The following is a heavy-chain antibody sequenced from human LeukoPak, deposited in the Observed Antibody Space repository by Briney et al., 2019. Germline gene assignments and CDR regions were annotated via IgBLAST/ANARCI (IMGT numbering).Heavy chain of an antibody. Sequence: PGGSLRLSCAASGFTFSSYAMSWVRQAPGKGLEWVSAISGSGGSTYYADSVKGRFTISRDNSKNTLYLQMNSLRAEDTAVYYCAKDPFGVVTSFWFDPWGQGTLVTVSS. J-gene: IGHJ5*02. CDR2: ISGSGGST. CDR1: GFTFSSYA. V-gene: IGHV3-23*01. D-gene: IGHD3-3*01. CDR3: AKDPFGVVTSFWFDP.